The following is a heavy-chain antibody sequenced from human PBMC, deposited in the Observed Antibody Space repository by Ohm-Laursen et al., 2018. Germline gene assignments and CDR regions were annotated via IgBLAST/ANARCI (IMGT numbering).Heavy chain of an antibody. CDR1: GFTFSSYG. CDR2: IWYDGSNK. J-gene: IGHJ4*02. CDR3: AKSRSSSWSFDY. V-gene: IGHV3-33*06. D-gene: IGHD6-13*01. Sequence: SLRLSCTASGFTFSSYGMHWVRQAPGKGLEWVAVIWYDGSNKYYADSVKGRFTISRDNSMNTLYLQMNSLRAEDTAVYYCAKSRSSSWSFDYWGQGTLVTVSS.